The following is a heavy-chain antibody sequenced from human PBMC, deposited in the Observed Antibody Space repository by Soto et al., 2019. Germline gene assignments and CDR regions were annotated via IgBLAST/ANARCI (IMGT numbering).Heavy chain of an antibody. CDR2: IIPIFGTA. CDR1: GGTFSSYA. V-gene: IGHV1-69*13. J-gene: IGHJ4*02. Sequence: GASVKVSCKASGGTFSSYAISWVRQAPGQGLEWMGGIIPIFGTANYAQKFQGRVTITADESTSTAYMELSSLRSEDTAVYYCASPYYGSGSYYKAPESFDYWGQGTLVTVSS. CDR3: ASPYYGSGSYYKAPESFDY. D-gene: IGHD3-10*01.